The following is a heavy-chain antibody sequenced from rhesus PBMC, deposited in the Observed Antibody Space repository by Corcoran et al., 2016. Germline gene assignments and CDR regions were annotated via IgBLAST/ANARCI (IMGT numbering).Heavy chain of an antibody. J-gene: IGHJ3*01. CDR1: GFTFSNYG. V-gene: IGHV3-54*02. D-gene: IGHD7-45*01. Sequence: EVQLVESGGGLVQPGGSLRLSCAASGFTFSNYGMPWVRQAPGKGREWAAVISYDGSKKYYADSVKDRFTIARDNSKNMLYLQMNSLTLEDTAVFYCARGPNWGLVDDAFDFWGQGLRVTVSS. CDR2: ISYDGSKK. CDR3: ARGPNWGLVDDAFDF.